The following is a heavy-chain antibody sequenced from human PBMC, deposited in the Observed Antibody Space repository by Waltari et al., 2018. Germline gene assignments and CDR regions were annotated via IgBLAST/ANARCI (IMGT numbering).Heavy chain of an antibody. D-gene: IGHD3-10*02. CDR1: GGSFSGYY. J-gene: IGHJ4*02. CDR3: ARGSRGPDPDVVDY. CDR2: INHSGSH. Sequence: QVQLQQWGAGLLKPSETLSLTCAVYGGSFSGYYWSWIRQPPGKGLEWIGEINHSGSHNANPSLKSRVTISVETSKNQFSMKLSSVTAADTAVYYCARGSRGPDPDVVDYWGQGTLVTVSS. V-gene: IGHV4-34*01.